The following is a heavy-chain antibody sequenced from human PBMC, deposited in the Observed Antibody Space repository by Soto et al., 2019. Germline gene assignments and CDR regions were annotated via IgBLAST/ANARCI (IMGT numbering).Heavy chain of an antibody. CDR1: GYTFTSYA. V-gene: IGHV1-3*05. D-gene: IGHD3-9*01. CDR2: INAGNGNT. CDR3: ARAVLDYDILRFDP. Sequence: QVQLVQSGAEEKKPGASVKVSCKASGYTFTSYAMHWVRQAPGQRLEWMGWINAGNGNTKYSQKFQGRVTITRDTSASTAYMELSSLRSEDTAVYYCARAVLDYDILRFDPWGQGTLVTVSS. J-gene: IGHJ5*02.